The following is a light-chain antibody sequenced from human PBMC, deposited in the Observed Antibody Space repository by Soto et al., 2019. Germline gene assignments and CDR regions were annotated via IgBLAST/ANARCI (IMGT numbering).Light chain of an antibody. V-gene: IGKV3-15*01. CDR1: QSVSSN. CDR3: QQCNLYWT. CDR2: GAS. Sequence: EIVMTQSPVTLSVSPGERATLSCRASQSVSSNLAWYQQKPGQAPRLLIYGASTRATGIPARFSGSGSGTEFTLTISSLQPDDFATYFCQQCNLYWTFGQGTKVEIK. J-gene: IGKJ1*01.